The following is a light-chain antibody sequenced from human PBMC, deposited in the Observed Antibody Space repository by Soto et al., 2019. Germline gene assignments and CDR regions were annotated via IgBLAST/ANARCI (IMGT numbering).Light chain of an antibody. J-gene: IGLJ1*01. CDR2: EVS. CDR3: TSYAGSNIV. CDR1: TSDVGGYNY. V-gene: IGLV2-8*01. Sequence: QSALTQPPSASGSPGQSVTISCTATTSDVGGYNYVSWYQQHPGKAPKLLIYEVSKRPSGVPDRFSGSKSGNTASLTVSGLQPEDEADYYCTSYAGSNIVLGTGTKVTVL.